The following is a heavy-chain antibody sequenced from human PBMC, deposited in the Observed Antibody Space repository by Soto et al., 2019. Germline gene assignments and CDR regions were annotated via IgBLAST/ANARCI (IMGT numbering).Heavy chain of an antibody. CDR2: IYYSGST. Sequence: TLSLTCTVSGGSISSSSYYWGWIRQPPGKGLEWIGSIYYSGSTYYNPSLKSRVTISVDTSKNQFSLRLSSVTAADTAVYYCARDYSYDSSGPLVDWGQGTLVTVSS. CDR1: GGSISSSSYY. J-gene: IGHJ4*02. D-gene: IGHD3-22*01. CDR3: ARDYSYDSSGPLVD. V-gene: IGHV4-39*07.